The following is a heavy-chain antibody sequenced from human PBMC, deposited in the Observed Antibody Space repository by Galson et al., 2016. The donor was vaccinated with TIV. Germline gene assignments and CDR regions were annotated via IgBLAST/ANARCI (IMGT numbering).Heavy chain of an antibody. CDR2: IHGDASST. CDR3: ARQGYYDSSGYYVS. D-gene: IGHD3-22*01. Sequence: SLRLSCAASGFAFNNYWIHWVRQAPGKGLQWVARIHGDASSTDYADSVEGRFTVSRDNAQNTLYLQMNSLRAEDTAVYYCARQGYYDSSGYYVSWGQGTLVTVSS. J-gene: IGHJ5*02. CDR1: GFAFNNYW. V-gene: IGHV3-74*01.